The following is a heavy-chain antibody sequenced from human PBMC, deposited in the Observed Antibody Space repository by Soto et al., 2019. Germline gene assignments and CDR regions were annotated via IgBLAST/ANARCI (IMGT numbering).Heavy chain of an antibody. CDR1: GGSISSGDYY. CDR3: ARDSSSWYLGVDY. D-gene: IGHD6-13*01. J-gene: IGHJ4*02. CDR2: IYYSGST. Sequence: PSETLSLTCTVSGGSISSGDYYWSWIRQPPGKGLEWIGYIYYSGSTYYNPSLKSRVTISVDTSKNQFSLKLSSVTAADTAVYYCARDSSSWYLGVDYWGQGTLVTVSS. V-gene: IGHV4-30-4*01.